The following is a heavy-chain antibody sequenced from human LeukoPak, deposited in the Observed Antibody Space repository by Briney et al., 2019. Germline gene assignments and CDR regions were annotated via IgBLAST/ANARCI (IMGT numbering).Heavy chain of an antibody. D-gene: IGHD2-21*01. CDR2: MNPSDNT. CDR3: ARADRLHGGPYLIGP. Sequence: GASVKVSCKASGTSTSPDLNWVRQATGKGLEWLGWMNPSDNTGYAQKFQGRVTMTRDTSISTVYMEVSWLTSDDTAIYYCARADRLHGGPYLIGPWGQGTLVTVSS. V-gene: IGHV1-8*01. J-gene: IGHJ5*02. CDR1: GTSTSPD.